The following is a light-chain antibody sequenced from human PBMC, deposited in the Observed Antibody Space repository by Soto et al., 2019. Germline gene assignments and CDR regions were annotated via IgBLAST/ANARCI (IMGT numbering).Light chain of an antibody. Sequence: PGEIVTLSCRASQSVSSSYLTWYQQKPGQAPRLLIYGASTRATGIPARFSGSGSGTDFTPTISSLQPEDFAVYYCQQDYNLRTFGQGTKVDIK. V-gene: IGKV3D-7*01. CDR3: QQDYNLRT. J-gene: IGKJ1*01. CDR1: QSVSSSY. CDR2: GAS.